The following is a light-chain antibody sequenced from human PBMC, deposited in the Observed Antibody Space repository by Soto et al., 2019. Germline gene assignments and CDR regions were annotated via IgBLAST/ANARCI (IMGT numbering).Light chain of an antibody. V-gene: IGLV2-14*01. J-gene: IGLJ2*01. CDR1: SSDVGAYNS. CDR2: EVS. Sequence: QSALTQPASVSGSPGQSITISCTGTSSDVGAYNSVSWYQQHPGEVPKLMIYEVSNRPAGVSNRFSGSKSGNTASLTISGLQAEDEADYYCSSYTSTIKVFGGGTKVTVL. CDR3: SSYTSTIKV.